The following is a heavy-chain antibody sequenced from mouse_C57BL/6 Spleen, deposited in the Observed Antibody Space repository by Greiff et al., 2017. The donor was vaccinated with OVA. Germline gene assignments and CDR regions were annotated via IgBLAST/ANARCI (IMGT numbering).Heavy chain of an antibody. CDR2: INPNNGGT. V-gene: IGHV1-22*01. D-gene: IGHD1-1*01. J-gene: IGHJ4*01. Sequence: EVQLQQSGPELVKPGASVKMSCKASGYTFTDYNMHWVKQSHGKSLEWIGYINPNNGGTSYNQKFKGKATLTVNKSSSTAYMELRSLTSEDSAVDYCARKTTVVARELYYAMDYGGQGTSVTVSS. CDR3: ARKTTVVARELYYAMDY. CDR1: GYTFTDYN.